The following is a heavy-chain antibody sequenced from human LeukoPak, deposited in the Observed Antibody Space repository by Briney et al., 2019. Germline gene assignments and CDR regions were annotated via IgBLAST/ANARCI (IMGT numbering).Heavy chain of an antibody. V-gene: IGHV1-46*01. D-gene: IGHD1-26*01. CDR1: GYTFTGYY. CDR3: ARESGSGSYPHYYYYYYMDV. J-gene: IGHJ6*03. CDR2: INPSGGST. Sequence: ASVKVSCKASGYTFTGYYMHWVRQAPGQGLEWMGIINPSGGSTSYAQKFQGRVTMTRDTSTSTVYMELSSLRSEDTAVYYCARESGSGSYPHYYYYYYMDVWGKGTTVTVSS.